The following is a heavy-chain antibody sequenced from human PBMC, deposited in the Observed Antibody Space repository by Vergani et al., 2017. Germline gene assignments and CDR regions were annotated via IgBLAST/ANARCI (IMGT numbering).Heavy chain of an antibody. J-gene: IGHJ6*02. D-gene: IGHD2-2*01. V-gene: IGHV3-64D*06. CDR3: ATPGYCSSTSCPNYYYYGMDV. Sequence: EVQLVESGGGLVQPGGSLRLSCSASGFTFSSYAMHWVRQAPGKGLEYVSAISSNGGSTYYADSVKGRFTISRDNSKNTLYLQMSSLRAEDTAVYYCATPGYCSSTSCPNYYYYGMDVWGQGTTVTVSS. CDR2: ISSNGGST. CDR1: GFTFSSYA.